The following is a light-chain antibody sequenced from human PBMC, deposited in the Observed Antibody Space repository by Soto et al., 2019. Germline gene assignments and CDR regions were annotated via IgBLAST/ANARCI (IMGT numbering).Light chain of an antibody. CDR2: EVT. Sequence: QSALTQPRSVSGSPGQSVTISCSGTSIDVDDYVSWYQQHPGKAPKVIIYEVTERPSGVPDRFFGSNFGNAASLTFSGLQAEDEADYYCCAHVGSSTYVFGSGTKSPS. CDR3: CAHVGSSTYV. CDR1: SIDVDDY. V-gene: IGLV2-11*01. J-gene: IGLJ1*01.